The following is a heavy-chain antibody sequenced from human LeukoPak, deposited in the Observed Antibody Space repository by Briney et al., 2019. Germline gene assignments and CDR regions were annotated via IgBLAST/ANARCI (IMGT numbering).Heavy chain of an antibody. V-gene: IGHV3-48*04. Sequence: GGSLRLSCAASGFTFSSYSMNWVRQAPGKGLEWVSYISSSSSTIYYADSVKGRFTISRDNAKNSLYLQMNSLRAEDTAVYYCARGSSSWADYWGQGTLVTVSS. CDR1: GFTFSSYS. CDR2: ISSSSSTI. D-gene: IGHD6-13*01. CDR3: ARGSSSWADY. J-gene: IGHJ4*02.